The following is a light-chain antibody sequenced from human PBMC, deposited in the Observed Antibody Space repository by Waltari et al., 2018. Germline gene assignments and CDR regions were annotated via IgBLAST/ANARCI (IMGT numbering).Light chain of an antibody. V-gene: IGLV3-21*04. J-gene: IGLJ3*02. CDR3: QVWDSSSDHWV. CDR2: YDS. Sequence: SYFLTQPPSVSVAPGKTARLTCGGNNTGSKSVHCYQQKPGQAPVLVIYYDSDRPSGIPERFSGSNSGNTATLTISRVEAGDEADYYCQVWDSSSDHWVFGGGTKLTVL. CDR1: NTGSKS.